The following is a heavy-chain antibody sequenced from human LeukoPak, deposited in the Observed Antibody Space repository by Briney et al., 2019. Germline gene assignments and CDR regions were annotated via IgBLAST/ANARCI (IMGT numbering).Heavy chain of an antibody. CDR3: AKDVYGDYEH. D-gene: IGHD4-17*01. J-gene: IGHJ4*02. CDR1: GFTFSSYG. V-gene: IGHV3-23*01. CDR2: ISGSGGST. Sequence: GGSLRLSCAASGFTFSSYGMSWVRQAPGKGLEWVSAISGSGGSTYYADSVKGRFTISRDNSKNTPYLQMNSLRAEDTAVYYCAKDVYGDYEHWGQGTLVTVSS.